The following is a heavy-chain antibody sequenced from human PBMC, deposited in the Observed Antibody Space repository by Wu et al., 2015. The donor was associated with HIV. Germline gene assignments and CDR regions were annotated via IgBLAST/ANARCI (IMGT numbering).Heavy chain of an antibody. D-gene: IGHD3-22*01. CDR1: GYTFTGYY. Sequence: QVQLVQSGAEVKKPGASVKVSCKASGYTFTGYYMHWVRQAPGQGLEWMGWINPNSGGTNYAQKFQGRVTMTRDTSISTAYMELSRLRSDDTAVYYRASPRITMIVDVAFDIWGQGTMVTVSS. CDR2: INPNSGGT. J-gene: IGHJ3*02. CDR3: ASPRITMIVDVAFDI. V-gene: IGHV1-2*02.